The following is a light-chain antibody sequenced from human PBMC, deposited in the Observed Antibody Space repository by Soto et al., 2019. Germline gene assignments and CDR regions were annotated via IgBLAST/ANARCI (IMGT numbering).Light chain of an antibody. CDR1: QSVSNN. CDR3: QQYNNWPRT. V-gene: IGKV3-15*01. CDR2: GAS. J-gene: IGKJ1*01. Sequence: EIVMTQSPATLSVSPGERATLSCRASQSVSNNLAWYQQKPGQAPRLLIYGASTRVTDIPARFSGSGSATEFTLTISSLQSEDFAIYYCQQYNNWPRTFGQGTKVDIK.